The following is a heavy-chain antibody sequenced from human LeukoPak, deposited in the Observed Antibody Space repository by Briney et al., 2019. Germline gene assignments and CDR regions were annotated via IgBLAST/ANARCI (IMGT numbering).Heavy chain of an antibody. V-gene: IGHV2-5*01. CDR1: GFSPSTSGVG. J-gene: IGHJ5*02. CDR2: IYWNDDK. D-gene: IGHD3-10*01. CDR3: AHRASGSYYGDWFDP. Sequence: SGPTLVKPTQTLTLTCTFSGFSPSTSGVGVGWIRQPPGKALEWLALIYWNDDKRYSPSLKSRLTITKDTSKNQVVLTMTNMDPVDTATYYCAHRASGSYYGDWFDPWGQGTLVTVSS.